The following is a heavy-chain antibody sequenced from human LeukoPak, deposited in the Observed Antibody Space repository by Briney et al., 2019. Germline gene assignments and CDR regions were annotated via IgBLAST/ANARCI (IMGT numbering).Heavy chain of an antibody. CDR1: GYTFTSYY. D-gene: IGHD3-10*01. V-gene: IGHV1-46*01. Sequence: GASVKVSCKASGYTFTSYYMHWVRQAPGQGLEWMGIINPSGGSTSYAQKFQGRVTMTRDTSTSTVYMELSSLRSEDTAVYYCARDELRVAAGELSLGWFDPWGQGTLVTVSS. CDR2: INPSGGST. CDR3: ARDELRVAAGELSLGWFDP. J-gene: IGHJ5*02.